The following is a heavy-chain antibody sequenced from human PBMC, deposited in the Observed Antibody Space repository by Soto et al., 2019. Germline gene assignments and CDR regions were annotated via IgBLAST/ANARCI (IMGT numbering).Heavy chain of an antibody. CDR3: ARGGDSYGYGEYYYYGMEV. V-gene: IGHV3-30*03. J-gene: IGHJ6*02. D-gene: IGHD5-18*01. CDR2: ISYDGSNK. CDR1: GFTFSSYG. Sequence: GGSLRLSCAASGFTFSSYGMHWVRQAPGKGLEWVAVISYDGSNKYYADSVKGRFTISRDSSKSTLYLQMNSLRAEDTGVYYCARGGDSYGYGEYYYYGMEVWGQGTTVTVSS.